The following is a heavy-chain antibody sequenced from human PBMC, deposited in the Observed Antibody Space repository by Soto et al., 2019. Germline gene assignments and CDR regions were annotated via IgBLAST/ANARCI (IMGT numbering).Heavy chain of an antibody. V-gene: IGHV3-23*01. Sequence: GGSLRLSCAASGFTFSSYAMSWVRQAPGKRLEWVSAISGSGGSTYYADSVKGRFTISRDNSKNTLYLQMNSLRAEDTAVYYCAKIVWQQRFFDYWGQGTLVTVSS. D-gene: IGHD6-13*01. CDR2: ISGSGGST. J-gene: IGHJ4*02. CDR1: GFTFSSYA. CDR3: AKIVWQQRFFDY.